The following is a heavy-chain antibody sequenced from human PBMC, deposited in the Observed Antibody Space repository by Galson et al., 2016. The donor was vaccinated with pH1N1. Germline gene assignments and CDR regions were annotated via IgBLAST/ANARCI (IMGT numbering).Heavy chain of an antibody. D-gene: IGHD4-17*01. CDR2: VNPGGSTI. CDR3: ARQYDFGDYRGDAFDI. Sequence: VKKPGESLKISCKASGYSFTRYWIAWVRQVPGKGLEWVGVVNPGGSTIRYSPPFQGQVTISSDKSINTAYLQWISLKASDTATYYCARQYDFGDYRGDAFDIWGQGTMVIVSS. CDR1: GYSFTRYW. V-gene: IGHV5-51*03. J-gene: IGHJ3*02.